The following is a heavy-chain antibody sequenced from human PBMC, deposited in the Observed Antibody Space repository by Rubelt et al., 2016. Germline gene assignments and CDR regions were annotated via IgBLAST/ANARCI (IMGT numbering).Heavy chain of an antibody. D-gene: IGHD1-14*01. CDR1: GYTFTSYG. CDR3: SRAAGATGLDYYGRDD. V-gene: IGHV1-18*01. Sequence: QVQLVQSGAEVKKPGASVKVSCKASGYTFTSYGISWVRQAPGQGLEWMGWISAYNGNTNYAQKLQGRVPITTDTSTRKAYMEQRSRSADATAVDYWSRAAGATGLDYYGRDDWGQGTTVTVSS. J-gene: IGHJ6*01. CDR2: ISAYNGNT.